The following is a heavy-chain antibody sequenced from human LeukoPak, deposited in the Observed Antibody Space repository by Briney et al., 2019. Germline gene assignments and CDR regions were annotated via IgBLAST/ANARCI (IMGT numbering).Heavy chain of an antibody. D-gene: IGHD6-13*01. J-gene: IGHJ4*02. CDR2: INPSGGST. Sequence: ASVKVSCKASGYTFTTYYIHWVRQAPGQGLEWMGIINPSGGSTSYAQKFQGRVTMTRDMPTSTVYMELSSLRSEDTAVYYCARIAAAGTGGDYWGQGTLVTVSS. CDR3: ARIAAAGTGGDY. V-gene: IGHV1-46*01. CDR1: GYTFTTYY.